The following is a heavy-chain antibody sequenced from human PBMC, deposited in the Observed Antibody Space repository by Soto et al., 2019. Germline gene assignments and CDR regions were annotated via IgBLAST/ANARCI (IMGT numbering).Heavy chain of an antibody. CDR1: GYSFKNYA. D-gene: IGHD3-3*02. V-gene: IGHV1-3*01. Sequence: QVQLVQSGPEVKRPGASVRISCRTAGYSFKNYAIHWVRQAPGKKLEWMGWSNEGSGNTRYSHKFQCRISIARDTSASTSYLDLRSLTSEETAVYFCARDDRTISGAVTLDYWGPGTLVTVSS. J-gene: IGHJ4*02. CDR3: ARDDRTISGAVTLDY. CDR2: SNEGSGNT.